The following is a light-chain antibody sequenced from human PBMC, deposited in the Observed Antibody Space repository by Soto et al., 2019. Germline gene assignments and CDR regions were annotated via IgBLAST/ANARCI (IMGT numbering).Light chain of an antibody. CDR2: GAS. J-gene: IGKJ1*01. Sequence: EILLTQSPGTLSLSPGEGATLSCRASQSVYSSYLAWYQQKPGQAPRLLIHGASNRATGIPDRFSGSGSGTDFTLTISRLEPEDFAVYYCQQYGSSAETFGQGTKVDIK. CDR1: QSVYSSY. V-gene: IGKV3-20*01. CDR3: QQYGSSAET.